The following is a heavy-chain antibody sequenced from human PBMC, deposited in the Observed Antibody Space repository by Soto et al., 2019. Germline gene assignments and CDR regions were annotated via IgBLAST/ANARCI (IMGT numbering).Heavy chain of an antibody. D-gene: IGHD3-10*01. CDR2: INQGASEK. J-gene: IGHJ3*02. Sequence: EVQLVESGGGLVQPGGSLRLSCAASGFTFSSYWMSWVRQAPGKGLEWVANINQGASEKYYVDSVKGRFTISRDNAKNSLYLQMNSLRAEDTAVYYCARGLLWFGELPNANDAFDIWGQGTMVTVSS. CDR3: ARGLLWFGELPNANDAFDI. CDR1: GFTFSSYW. V-gene: IGHV3-7*05.